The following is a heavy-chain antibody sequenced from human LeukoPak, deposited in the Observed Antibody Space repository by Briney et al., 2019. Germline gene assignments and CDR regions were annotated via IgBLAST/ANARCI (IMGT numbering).Heavy chain of an antibody. CDR2: IIPILGIA. Sequence: SVKVSCKASGGTFSSYTISRVRQAPGQGLEWMGRIIPILGIANYAQKFQGRVTITADKSTSTAYVELSSLRSEDTAVYYCARGVVAATIYYYYYGMDVWGQGTTVTVSS. CDR3: ARGVVAATIYYYYYGMDV. CDR1: GGTFSSYT. J-gene: IGHJ6*02. V-gene: IGHV1-69*02. D-gene: IGHD2-15*01.